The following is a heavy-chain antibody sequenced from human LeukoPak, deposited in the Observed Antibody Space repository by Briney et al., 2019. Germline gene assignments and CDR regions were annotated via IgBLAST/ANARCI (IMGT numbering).Heavy chain of an antibody. CDR1: GGSISSGGYY. Sequence: PSETLSLTCTVSGGSISSGGYYWSWIRQHPGKGLEWIGYIYYSGSTYYNPSLKSRVTISVDTSKNQFSLKLSSVTAADTAVYYCARGLIGYSYGFSGFDPWGQGTLVTVSS. J-gene: IGHJ5*02. V-gene: IGHV4-31*03. CDR2: IYYSGST. CDR3: ARGLIGYSYGFSGFDP. D-gene: IGHD5-18*01.